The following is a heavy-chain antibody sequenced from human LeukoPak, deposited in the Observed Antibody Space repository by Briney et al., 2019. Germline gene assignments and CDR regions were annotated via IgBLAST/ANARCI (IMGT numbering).Heavy chain of an antibody. V-gene: IGHV3-33*01. CDR1: GFTFSSYG. CDR3: ARGDYDSSGYYPDDAIDI. J-gene: IGHJ3*02. Sequence: GRSLRLSCAASGFTFSSYGMHWVRQAPGKGLEWVAVLWYDGNNKNHADSVKGRFTISRDNSKKMLYLQMNSLRAEDTAIYYCARGDYDSSGYYPDDAIDIWGQGTMVTVSS. CDR2: LWYDGNNK. D-gene: IGHD3-22*01.